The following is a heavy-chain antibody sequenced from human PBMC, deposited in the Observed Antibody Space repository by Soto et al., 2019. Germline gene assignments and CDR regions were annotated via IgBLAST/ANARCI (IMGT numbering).Heavy chain of an antibody. CDR1: GYTFTSYY. CDR3: ARTAVVPAADCDYGMDV. Sequence: QVQLVQSGAEVKKPGASVKVSCKASGYTFTSYYMHWVRQAPGQGLEWMGIINPSGGSTSYAQKFQGRVNRTRDTSSSTVYMERSRLGSEDTAVYYCARTAVVPAADCDYGMDVWGQGTTVTVSS. V-gene: IGHV1-46*03. CDR2: INPSGGST. D-gene: IGHD2-2*01. J-gene: IGHJ6*02.